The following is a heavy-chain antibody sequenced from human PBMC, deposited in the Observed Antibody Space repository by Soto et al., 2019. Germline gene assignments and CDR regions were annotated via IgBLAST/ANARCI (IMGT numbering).Heavy chain of an antibody. V-gene: IGHV1-2*02. CDR3: ARDTYYYDSSGYSRRYYYGMDV. J-gene: IGHJ6*02. D-gene: IGHD3-22*01. CDR1: GSTFTGYY. CDR2: INPNSGGT. Sequence: ASVDVSCKASGSTFTGYYMHYVRQAPGQGIELMGWINPNSGGTNYAQKFQGRVTMTRDTSISTAYMELSRLRSDDTAVYYCARDTYYYDSSGYSRRYYYGMDVWGQVTTVTVCS.